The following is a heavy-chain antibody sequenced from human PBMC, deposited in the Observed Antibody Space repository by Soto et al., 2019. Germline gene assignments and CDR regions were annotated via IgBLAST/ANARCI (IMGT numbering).Heavy chain of an antibody. CDR2: ISASGTSM. V-gene: IGHV3-23*01. Sequence: EVQLLDSRGGLVQPGGSLRLSCAASGFTLTSFGMSWVRQAPGKGLEWVSSISASGTSMYYAKSVEGRFTISRDTSKNTLYLQMNSLRAEDTAVYYCAKRGDTTSWYWFDPWGQGTLVTVSS. J-gene: IGHJ5*02. CDR1: GFTLTSFG. CDR3: AKRGDTTSWYWFDP. D-gene: IGHD6-13*01.